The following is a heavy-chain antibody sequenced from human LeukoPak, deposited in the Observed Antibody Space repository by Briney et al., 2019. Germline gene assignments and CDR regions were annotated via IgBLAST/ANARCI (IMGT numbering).Heavy chain of an antibody. J-gene: IGHJ4*02. V-gene: IGHV4-39*01. Sequence: SETLSPTCNVSGDSISGSDYYWGWMRQPPGKGLEWIANIWYSGSAYYNPSLQSRVTITVDTSKNQFSLNVKSVTAGDSAVYYCLRHAGGIILYWGQGTRVAVSS. D-gene: IGHD3-10*01. CDR2: IWYSGSA. CDR1: GDSISGSDYY. CDR3: LRHAGGIILY.